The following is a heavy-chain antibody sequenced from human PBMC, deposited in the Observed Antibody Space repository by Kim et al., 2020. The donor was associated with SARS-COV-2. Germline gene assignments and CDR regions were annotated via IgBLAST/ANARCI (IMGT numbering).Heavy chain of an antibody. CDR2: INPNSGGT. Sequence: ASVKVSCKASGYTFTGYYMHWVRQAPGQGLEWMGWINPNSGGTNYAQKFQGRVTMTRDTSISTAYMELSRLRSDDTAVYYCARDGGEGYCSSTSCFPTSTNYYYYGMDVWGQGTTVTVSS. CDR3: ARDGGEGYCSSTSCFPTSTNYYYYGMDV. CDR1: GYTFTGYY. D-gene: IGHD2-2*01. V-gene: IGHV1-2*02. J-gene: IGHJ6*02.